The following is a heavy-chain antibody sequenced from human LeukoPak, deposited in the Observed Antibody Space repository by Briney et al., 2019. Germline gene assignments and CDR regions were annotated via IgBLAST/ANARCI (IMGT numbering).Heavy chain of an antibody. V-gene: IGHV4-59*11. Sequence: SETLSLTCIVSGGPISTHYWSWSRQPPGKGLEWIGYNDYSGSTNYNPSLKSRVTISVDTSKNQFSLKLNSVTAADTAVYYCARGATFRGTYYMGVWGKGTTVTVSS. D-gene: IGHD3-10*01. J-gene: IGHJ6*03. CDR3: ARGATFRGTYYMGV. CDR2: NDYSGST. CDR1: GGPISTHY.